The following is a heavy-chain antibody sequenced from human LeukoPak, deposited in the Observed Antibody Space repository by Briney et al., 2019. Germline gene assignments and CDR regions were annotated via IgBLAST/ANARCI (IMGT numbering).Heavy chain of an antibody. V-gene: IGHV6-1*01. D-gene: IGHD1-1*01. J-gene: IGHJ4*02. Sequence: SQTLSLTCAISGDSVSSNSAAWNWIRQSPSRGLEWLGRTYYRSKWYNDYAVSVKSRITINPDTSKNQFSLQLNSVTPEDTAVYYCARGFDVQLEQTTPYYFDYWGQGTLVTVSS. CDR2: TYYRSKWYN. CDR1: GDSVSSNSAA. CDR3: ARGFDVQLEQTTPYYFDY.